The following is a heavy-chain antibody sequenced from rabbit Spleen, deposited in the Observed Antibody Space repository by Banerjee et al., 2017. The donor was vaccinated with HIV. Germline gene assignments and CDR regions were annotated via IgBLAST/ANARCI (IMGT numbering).Heavy chain of an antibody. Sequence: QEQLLESGGGLVQPGGSLKLSCKASGFSFSEKEVMCWVRQAPGKGLEWIGCINTSTGTTVYATWAKGRSTISKTPSTTVTLQMTRLTAADTAPDSFARGSATMTLVITGYYLNLWAPGTLVTFS. J-gene: IGHJ4*01. CDR3: ARGSATMTLVITGYYLNL. CDR1: GFSFSEKEV. D-gene: IGHD2-1*01. V-gene: IGHV1S45*01. CDR2: INTSTGTT.